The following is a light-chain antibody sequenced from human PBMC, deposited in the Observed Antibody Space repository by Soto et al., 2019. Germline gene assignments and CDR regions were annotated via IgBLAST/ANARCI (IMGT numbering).Light chain of an antibody. Sequence: DIVMTQSPDSLAVSLGERATINCKSSQSVLYSSNNKNYLTWYQQKPGQPPKLLIYCASTRESGVPDRFSGSGSVTDFTLTISSLQAEDVAIYYCQQYYTAPHTFGQGTKLELK. J-gene: IGKJ2*01. CDR2: CAS. CDR1: QSVLYSSNNKNY. CDR3: QQYYTAPHT. V-gene: IGKV4-1*01.